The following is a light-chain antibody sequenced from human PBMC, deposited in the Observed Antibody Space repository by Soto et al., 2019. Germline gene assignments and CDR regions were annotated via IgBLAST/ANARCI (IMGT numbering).Light chain of an antibody. Sequence: QSVLTQPPSASGTPGQRITISCSGSSSNIGSHTVNWHQQVPGTAPKLLIYDVSERPSGVPDRFSGSKSDNGASLTISGLQPEDEADYYCCLRVFGGGTKLTVL. J-gene: IGLJ3*02. CDR2: DVS. V-gene: IGLV1-44*01. CDR1: SSNIGSHT. CDR3: CLRV.